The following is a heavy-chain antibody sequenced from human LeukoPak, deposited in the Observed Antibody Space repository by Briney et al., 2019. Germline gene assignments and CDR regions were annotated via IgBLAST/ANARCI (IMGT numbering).Heavy chain of an antibody. D-gene: IGHD5-12*01. Sequence: GGSLRLSCAASGFTVSSNYMTWVRQAPGKGLEWVSIIYDGGSTYHADSVKGRFSISRDNSKNTVYLQMNSLRAEDTAVYYCAGGYSGYDRLDYWGQGTLVTVSS. CDR1: GFTVSSNY. CDR3: AGGYSGYDRLDY. V-gene: IGHV3-66*01. J-gene: IGHJ4*02. CDR2: IYDGGST.